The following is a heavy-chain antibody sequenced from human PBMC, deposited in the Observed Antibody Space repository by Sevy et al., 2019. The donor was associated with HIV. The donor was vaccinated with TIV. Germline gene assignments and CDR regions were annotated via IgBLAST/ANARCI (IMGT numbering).Heavy chain of an antibody. D-gene: IGHD3-16*01. J-gene: IGHJ4*02. CDR1: EFTFSSYG. CDR3: AKDKLGQVYFFDY. CDR2: ISYDGNNK. V-gene: IGHV3-30*18. Sequence: GGSLRLSCAASEFTFSSYGIHWVRQAPGKGLEWVAVISYDGNNKYYADSVKGRFTISRDNSKNTLYLQMNSLRTEDTAVYYCAKDKLGQVYFFDYWGQGTLVTVSS.